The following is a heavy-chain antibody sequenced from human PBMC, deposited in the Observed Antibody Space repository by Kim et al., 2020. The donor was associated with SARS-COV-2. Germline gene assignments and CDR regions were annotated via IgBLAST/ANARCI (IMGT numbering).Heavy chain of an antibody. CDR3: AKDGLRFSIDYYYGMDV. CDR1: GFTFSSYA. Sequence: GGSLRLSCAASGFTFSSYAMSWVRQAPGKGLEWVSAISGSGGSTYYADSVKGRFTISRDNSKNTLYLQMNSLRAEDTAVYYCAKDGLRFSIDYYYGMDVWGQGTTVTVSS. D-gene: IGHD5-12*01. V-gene: IGHV3-23*01. J-gene: IGHJ6*02. CDR2: ISGSGGST.